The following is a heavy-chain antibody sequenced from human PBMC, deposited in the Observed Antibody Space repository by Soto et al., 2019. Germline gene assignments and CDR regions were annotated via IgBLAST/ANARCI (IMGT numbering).Heavy chain of an antibody. CDR2: ISYDGDNE. CDR1: GFTFGHYA. D-gene: IGHD3-22*01. CDR3: AKDRVPNDSSGYYSILTDS. V-gene: IGHV3-30*18. J-gene: IGHJ4*02. Sequence: LRLSCAASGFTFGHYAMHWVRQAPGKGLEWLAIISYDGDNEYYAGSVRGRFTISRDNSKNTLYLQTNNLRHEDTAVYYCAKDRVPNDSSGYYSILTDSWGQGTVVTVFS.